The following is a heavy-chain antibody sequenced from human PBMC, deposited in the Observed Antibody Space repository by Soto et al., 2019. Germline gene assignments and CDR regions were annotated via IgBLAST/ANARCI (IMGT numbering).Heavy chain of an antibody. CDR1: GFTFSNNA. CDR2: ISGSGSST. Sequence: GGSLRLSCAASGFTFSNNAMSWVRQAPGKGLEWVSGISGSGSSTYDADSVKGRFTISRDNSKNTRYLQMNSLRAEDTAVYYCGKHRPEETSRGLWYSSTWGSPDYWGQGTLVTVSS. J-gene: IGHJ4*02. CDR3: GKHRPEETSRGLWYSSTWGSPDY. D-gene: IGHD6-13*01. V-gene: IGHV3-23*01.